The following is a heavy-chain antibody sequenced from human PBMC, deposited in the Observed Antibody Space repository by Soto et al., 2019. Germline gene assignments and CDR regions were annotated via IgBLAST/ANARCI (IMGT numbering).Heavy chain of an antibody. V-gene: IGHV3-23*01. J-gene: IGHJ4*02. Sequence: GGSLRLSCAASGFTFSSYAMSWVRQAPGKGLEWVSAISGSGGSTYYADSVKGRFTISRDNSKNTLYLQMNSLRAEDTAVYYCAKDGGQPRLLKRDFDYWGQGTLVTVSS. CDR3: AKDGGQPRLLKRDFDY. CDR1: GFTFSSYA. CDR2: ISGSGGST. D-gene: IGHD3-16*01.